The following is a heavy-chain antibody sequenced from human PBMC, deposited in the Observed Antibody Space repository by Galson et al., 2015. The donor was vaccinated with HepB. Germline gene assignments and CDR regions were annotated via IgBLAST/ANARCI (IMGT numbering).Heavy chain of an antibody. V-gene: IGHV3-33*01. Sequence: SLRLSCAASGFTFSSYGMHWVRQAPGKGLEWVAVIWYDGSNKYYADSVKGRFTISRDNSKNTLYLQMNSLRAEDTAVYYCARDRDCSSTSCYIGPFDYWGQGTLVTVSS. CDR3: ARDRDCSSTSCYIGPFDY. D-gene: IGHD2-2*02. CDR1: GFTFSSYG. J-gene: IGHJ4*02. CDR2: IWYDGSNK.